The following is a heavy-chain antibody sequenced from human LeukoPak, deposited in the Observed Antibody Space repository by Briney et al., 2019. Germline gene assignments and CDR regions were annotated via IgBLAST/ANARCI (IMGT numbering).Heavy chain of an antibody. CDR3: ARDSKSTADAFDI. D-gene: IGHD5/OR15-5a*01. CDR1: GDSITSSHW. Sequence: SETLSLICTVSGDSITSSHWWSWIRQSPGKGLEWIGNTYHSDYTNYNPSLKGRATISVDKSKNQLSLKVISVTAADTAMYYCARDSKSTADAFDIWGQGTMVTVSS. J-gene: IGHJ3*02. CDR2: TYHSDYT. V-gene: IGHV4-4*02.